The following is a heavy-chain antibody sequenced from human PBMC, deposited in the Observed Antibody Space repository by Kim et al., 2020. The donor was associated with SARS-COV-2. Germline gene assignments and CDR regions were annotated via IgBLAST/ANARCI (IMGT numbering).Heavy chain of an antibody. CDR3: AKDGGNPWNDEWRGGWFDP. V-gene: IGHV3-33*06. Sequence: GGSLRLSCAASGFTFSSYGMHWVRQAPGKGLEWVAVIWYDGSNKYYADSVKGRFTISRDNSKNTMYLQMNSLRAEDTAVYYCAKDGGNPWNDEWRGGWFDPWGQGTLVTVSS. D-gene: IGHD1-1*01. CDR2: IWYDGSNK. J-gene: IGHJ5*02. CDR1: GFTFSSYG.